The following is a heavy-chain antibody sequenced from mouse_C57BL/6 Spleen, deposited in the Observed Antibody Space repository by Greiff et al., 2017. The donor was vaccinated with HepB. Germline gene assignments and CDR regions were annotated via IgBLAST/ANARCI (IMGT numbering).Heavy chain of an antibody. CDR3: ATYDGYFAY. CDR1: GFTFSDYG. CDR2: ISSGSSTI. J-gene: IGHJ3*01. D-gene: IGHD2-3*01. Sequence: EVKLMESGGGLVKPGGSLKLSCAASGFTFSDYGMHWVRQAPEKGLEWVAYISSGSSTIYYADTVKGRFTISRDNAKNTLFLQMTSLRSEDTARYYCATYDGYFAYWGKGTLVTVSA. V-gene: IGHV5-17*01.